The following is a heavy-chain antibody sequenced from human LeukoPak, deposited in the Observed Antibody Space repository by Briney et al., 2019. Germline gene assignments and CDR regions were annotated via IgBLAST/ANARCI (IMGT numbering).Heavy chain of an antibody. CDR3: ARGIRFPRNWFDP. D-gene: IGHD3-3*01. J-gene: IGHJ5*02. CDR2: FYYSGST. CDR1: GGSISSGGYY. Sequence: SETLSLTCTVSGGSISSGGYYWSWIRQHPGKGLEWIGYFYYSGSTYYNPSLKSRVTISVDTSKNQSSLKLSSVTAADTAVYYCARGIRFPRNWFDPWGQGTLVTVSS. V-gene: IGHV4-31*03.